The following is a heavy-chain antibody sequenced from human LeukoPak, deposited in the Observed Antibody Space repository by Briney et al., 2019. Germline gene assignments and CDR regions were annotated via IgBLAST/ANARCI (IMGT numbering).Heavy chain of an antibody. D-gene: IGHD3-22*01. CDR2: INHSGST. J-gene: IGHJ6*03. Sequence: PSETLSLTCAVYGGSFSGYYWSWIRQPPGKGLEWIGEINHSGSTNYNPSLKSRVTISVDTSKNQFSLKLSSVTAADKAVYYCARGYYYDSSGWSYYYYYMDVWGKGTTVTISS. CDR1: GGSFSGYY. V-gene: IGHV4-34*01. CDR3: ARGYYYDSSGWSYYYYYMDV.